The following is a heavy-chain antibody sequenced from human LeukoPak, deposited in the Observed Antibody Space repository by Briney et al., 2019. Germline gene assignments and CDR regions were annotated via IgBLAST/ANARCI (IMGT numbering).Heavy chain of an antibody. CDR1: GFTFTSSA. V-gene: IGHV1-58*01. CDR2: IVVGRGNT. D-gene: IGHD6-13*01. CDR3: AAGAPLYSSSWLNAFDY. J-gene: IGHJ4*02. Sequence: SVKVSCKASGFTFTSSAVQWVRQARGQRLEWIGWIVVGRGNTNYAQKFQERVTITRDMSTSTAYMELSSLRSEDTAVYYCAAGAPLYSSSWLNAFDYWGQGTLVTVSS.